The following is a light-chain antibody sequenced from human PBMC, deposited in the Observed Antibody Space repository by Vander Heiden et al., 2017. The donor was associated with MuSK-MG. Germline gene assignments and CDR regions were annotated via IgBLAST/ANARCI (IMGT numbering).Light chain of an antibody. J-gene: IGKJ3*01. Sequence: IVLTPSPVTLSLSPGERATLSCRASQSVSNYLAWYQQKPGQAPRLLIYDASNRATGIPARFSGSGSGTVFTLTISSLEPEYVAVYYCQQRSNARFTFGPGTKVDIK. CDR3: QQRSNARFT. CDR2: DAS. V-gene: IGKV3-11*01. CDR1: QSVSNY.